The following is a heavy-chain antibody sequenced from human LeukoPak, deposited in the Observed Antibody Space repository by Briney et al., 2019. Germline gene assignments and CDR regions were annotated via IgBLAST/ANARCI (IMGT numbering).Heavy chain of an antibody. J-gene: IGHJ3*02. Sequence: GGSLRLSCAASGFTFSSYAMHWVRQAPGKGLEWVAVISYDGSNKYYADSVKGRFTISRDNSKNTLYLQMNSLRAEDTAVYYCAKDESPGYAFDIWGQGTMVTVSS. CDR1: GFTFSSYA. CDR2: ISYDGSNK. V-gene: IGHV3-30-3*01. CDR3: AKDESPGYAFDI. D-gene: IGHD3-9*01.